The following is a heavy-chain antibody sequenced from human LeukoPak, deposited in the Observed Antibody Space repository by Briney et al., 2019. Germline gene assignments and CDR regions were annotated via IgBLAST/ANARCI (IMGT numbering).Heavy chain of an antibody. CDR3: ARYYYDSSGYYYFDF. J-gene: IGHJ4*02. CDR2: ISSSGSTI. D-gene: IGHD3-22*01. Sequence: GGSLRLSCVASGFTFSDYYMSWIRQAPGKGLEWVSYISSSGSTIYYADSVKGRFTISRDNAKNSLSLQMNSLRAEDTAVYFCARYYYDSSGYYYFDFWGQGTLVTVSS. CDR1: GFTFSDYY. V-gene: IGHV3-11*01.